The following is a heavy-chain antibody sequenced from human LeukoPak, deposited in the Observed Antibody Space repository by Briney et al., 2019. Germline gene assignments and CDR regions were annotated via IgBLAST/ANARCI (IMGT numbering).Heavy chain of an antibody. V-gene: IGHV3-20*04. J-gene: IGHJ4*02. CDR3: ARGTRLLWFGELSSGASSFLDY. CDR1: GFTFDDYG. CDR2: INWNGGST. Sequence: PGGSLRLSCAASGFTFDDYGMSWVRQAPGKGLEWVSGINWNGGSTGYADSVKGRFTISRDDAKNTLYLQMNSLRAEDTAVYYCARGTRLLWFGELSSGASSFLDYWGQGTLVTVSS. D-gene: IGHD3-10*01.